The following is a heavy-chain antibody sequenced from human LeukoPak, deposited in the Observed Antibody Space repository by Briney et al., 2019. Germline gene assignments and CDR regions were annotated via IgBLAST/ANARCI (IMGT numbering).Heavy chain of an antibody. CDR2: IYTNGYT. CDR3: AGTAMADDAFDI. J-gene: IGHJ3*02. D-gene: IGHD5-18*01. CDR1: GGSISSYY. V-gene: IGHV4-4*07. Sequence: SETLSLTCTVSGGSISSYYWSWIRQSARKGLEWIGRIYTNGYTKYNPSLTSRVTMSVDTSKNQFSLKLSSVTAADTAVYYCAGTAMADDAFDIWGQGTMVTVSS.